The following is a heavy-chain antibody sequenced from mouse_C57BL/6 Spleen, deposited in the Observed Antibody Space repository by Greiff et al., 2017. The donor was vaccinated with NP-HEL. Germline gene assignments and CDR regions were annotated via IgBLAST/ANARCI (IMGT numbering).Heavy chain of an antibody. J-gene: IGHJ4*01. CDR2: IDPSDSYT. D-gene: IGHD1-1*01. CDR1: GYTFTSYW. CDR3: ARKGGLLLRDAMDY. Sequence: QVQLQQPGAELVMPGASVKLSCKASGYTFTSYWMHWVKQRPGQGLERIGEIDPSDSYTNYNQKFKGKSTLTVDKSSSTAYMQLSSLTSEDSAVYYCARKGGLLLRDAMDYWGQGTSVTVSS. V-gene: IGHV1-69*01.